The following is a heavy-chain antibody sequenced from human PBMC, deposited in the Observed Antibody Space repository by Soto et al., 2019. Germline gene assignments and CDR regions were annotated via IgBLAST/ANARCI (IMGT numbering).Heavy chain of an antibody. CDR2: ISGSGGST. CDR3: AKFRWGTYYFDY. J-gene: IGHJ4*02. Sequence: EVQLLESGGGLVQPGGSLRLSCAASGFTFSSYAMRWVRQAPGKGLEWVSAISGSGGSTYYADSVKGRFTISRDNSKNTLYLQMNSLRAEDTAVYYCAKFRWGTYYFDYWGQGTLVTVSS. D-gene: IGHD3-16*01. V-gene: IGHV3-23*01. CDR1: GFTFSSYA.